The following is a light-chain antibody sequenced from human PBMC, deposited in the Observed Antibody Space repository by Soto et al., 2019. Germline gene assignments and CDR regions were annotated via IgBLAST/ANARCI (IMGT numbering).Light chain of an antibody. Sequence: QSVLTQPASVSGSPGQSIPISCTGTSSDVGGYNYVSWYQQHQGKAPKLMIYEVSNRPSGVSNRFSGSKSGNTASLTISGLQAEDEADYYCSSYTSSSTHNGFGAGTKVTVL. CDR3: SSYTSSSTHNG. J-gene: IGLJ1*01. CDR2: EVS. CDR1: SSDVGGYNY. V-gene: IGLV2-14*01.